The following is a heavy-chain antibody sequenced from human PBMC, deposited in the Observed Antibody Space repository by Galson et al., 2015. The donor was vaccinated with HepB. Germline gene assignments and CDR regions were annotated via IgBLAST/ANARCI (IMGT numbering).Heavy chain of an antibody. CDR2: INTNTGIP. Sequence: SCKASGYTFTNYAMNWVRQAPGQGLEWMGWINTNTGIPTYAQGFTGRFVFSLDTSVSTAYLQISSLKPEDTAVYYCARDAAAFDLWGRGTLVTVSS. D-gene: IGHD6-25*01. CDR1: GYTFTNYA. CDR3: ARDAAAFDL. V-gene: IGHV7-4-1*02. J-gene: IGHJ2*01.